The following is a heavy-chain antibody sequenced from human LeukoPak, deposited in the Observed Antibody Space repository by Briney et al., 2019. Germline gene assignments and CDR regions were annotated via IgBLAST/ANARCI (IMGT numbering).Heavy chain of an antibody. D-gene: IGHD5-24*01. CDR1: GGSISSYY. CDR3: ARADGYNFFDY. J-gene: IGHJ4*02. Sequence: KASETLSLTCTVSGGSISSYYWSWIRQPPGKGLEWLGYIYYSGSINYNPSLKSRVTISVDTSKNQFSLKLSSVTAADTAVYYCARADGYNFFDYWGQGTLVTVSS. V-gene: IGHV4-59*01. CDR2: IYYSGSI.